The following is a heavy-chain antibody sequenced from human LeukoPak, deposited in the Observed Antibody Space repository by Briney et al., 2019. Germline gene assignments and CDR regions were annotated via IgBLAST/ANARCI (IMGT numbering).Heavy chain of an antibody. D-gene: IGHD3-10*01. CDR1: GSTFTGYY. V-gene: IGHV1-2*02. Sequence: ASVKVSCKASGSTFTGYYIHWVRQAPGQGLEWMGRINPNSGGTNYAQKFQGRVTMTRDTSISTAYMELSRLRSDDTAVYYCVRGVNYYGSGSYHFDYGGQGTLVTVSS. J-gene: IGHJ4*02. CDR2: INPNSGGT. CDR3: VRGVNYYGSGSYHFDY.